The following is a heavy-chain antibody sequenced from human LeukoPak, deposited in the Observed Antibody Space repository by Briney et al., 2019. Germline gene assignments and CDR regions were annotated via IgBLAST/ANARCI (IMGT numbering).Heavy chain of an antibody. D-gene: IGHD2-15*01. V-gene: IGHV4-59*12. CDR1: GGSISNDY. J-gene: IGHJ4*02. Sequence: PSETLSLTCTVSGGSISNDYWSWIRQPPGKGLEWIGYIYHSGSTYYNPSLKSRVTISVDRSKNQFSLKLSSVTAADTAVYYCARGDYSGLYWGQGTLVTVSS. CDR2: IYHSGST. CDR3: ARGDYSGLY.